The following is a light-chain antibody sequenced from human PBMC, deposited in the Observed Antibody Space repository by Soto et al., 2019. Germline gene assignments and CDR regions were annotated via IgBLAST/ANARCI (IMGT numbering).Light chain of an antibody. J-gene: IGLJ1*01. CDR1: SSDVGGYNY. V-gene: IGLV2-11*01. Sequence: QSVLTQPRSVSGSPGQSVTISCTGTSSDVGGYNYVSWYQQHPGKVPKLMIYDVSKRPSGVPDRFSGSKSGSTASLTISGLQAEDEADYYCCSYAGSYTYVFGTGTKDTVL. CDR3: CSYAGSYTYV. CDR2: DVS.